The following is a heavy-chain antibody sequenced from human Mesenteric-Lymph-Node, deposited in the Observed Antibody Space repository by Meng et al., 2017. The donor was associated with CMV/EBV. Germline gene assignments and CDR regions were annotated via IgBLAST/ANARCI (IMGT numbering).Heavy chain of an antibody. V-gene: IGHV3-23*01. Sequence: GESLKISCAASGFTFSSYAMSWVRQAPGKGLEWVSAISGSGGSTYYADSVKGRFTISRDNSKNTLYLKMNSLRAEDTAVYYCARADRNYWGQGTLVTVSS. CDR3: ARADRNY. J-gene: IGHJ4*02. CDR2: ISGSGGST. CDR1: GFTFSSYA.